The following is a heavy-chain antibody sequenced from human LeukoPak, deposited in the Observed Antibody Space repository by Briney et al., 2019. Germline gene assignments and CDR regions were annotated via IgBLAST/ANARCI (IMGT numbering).Heavy chain of an antibody. CDR1: GGSISSSSSIC. D-gene: IGHD4-23*01. V-gene: IGHV4-4*02. CDR3: ARNGGNSDYDY. J-gene: IGHJ4*02. CDR2: IYHSGAT. Sequence: SEILSLTCAVSGGSISSSSSICWTRVRQPPGKGLEWIGEIYHSGATNYNPSLKSRVTMLLDKSKNQFSLKLNSVTAADTAVYYCARNGGNSDYDYWGQGTLVTVSA.